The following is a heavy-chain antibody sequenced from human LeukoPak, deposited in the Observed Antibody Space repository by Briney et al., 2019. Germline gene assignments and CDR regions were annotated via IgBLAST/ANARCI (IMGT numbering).Heavy chain of an antibody. CDR1: GFTFSSYG. CDR2: IRYDGSNK. J-gene: IGHJ4*02. V-gene: IGHV3-30*02. CDR3: AKDAPLYGSGSSIFDY. D-gene: IGHD3-10*01. Sequence: PGGSLRLSCAASGFTFSSYGMHWVRQAPGKGLEWVAFIRYDGSNKYYADSVKGRFTISRDNSKNTLYLQMNSLRAEDTAVYYCAKDAPLYGSGSSIFDYWGQGTLVTVSS.